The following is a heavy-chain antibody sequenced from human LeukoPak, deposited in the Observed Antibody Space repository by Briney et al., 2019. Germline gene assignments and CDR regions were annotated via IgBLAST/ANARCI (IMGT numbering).Heavy chain of an antibody. CDR2: IIPIFGTA. Sequence: SVKVSCKASGGTFSSYAISWVRQAPGQGLEWMGGIIPIFGTANYAQKFQGRVTITADESTSTAYMELSSLRSEDTAVYYCARDLGSGYPSWFDPWGQGALVTVSS. V-gene: IGHV1-69*01. CDR1: GGTFSSYA. D-gene: IGHD5-12*01. CDR3: ARDLGSGYPSWFDP. J-gene: IGHJ5*02.